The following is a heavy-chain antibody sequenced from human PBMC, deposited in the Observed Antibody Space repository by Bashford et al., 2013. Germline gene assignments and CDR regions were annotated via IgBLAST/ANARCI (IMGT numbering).Heavy chain of an antibody. J-gene: IGHJ4*02. CDR2: IIPMFTTT. CDR3: ARAGYCSSTSCYRYYFDY. V-gene: IGHV1-69*13. D-gene: IGHD2-2*01. Sequence: SVKVSCKGSGGALGNAAIIWVRQAPGQGLEWLGGIIPMFTTTNYGQRFQGRVTITADESTNTAYMELTGLRSDDSAMYYCARAGYCSSTSCYRYYFDYWGQGTLVTVSS. CDR1: GGALGNAA.